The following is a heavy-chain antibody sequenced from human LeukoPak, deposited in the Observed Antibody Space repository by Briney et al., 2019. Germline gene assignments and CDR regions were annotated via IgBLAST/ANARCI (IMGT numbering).Heavy chain of an antibody. V-gene: IGHV3-21*01. CDR3: AIDRYSSGWYTFDY. Sequence: PGGSLRLSCAVSGFTFSNFGINWVRQAPGKGLEWVSSISSSSSYISYADSVKGRFTISRDNAKYSLDLQMNSLRAEDTAVYYCAIDRYSSGWYTFDYWGQGTLVTVSS. CDR2: ISSSSSYI. CDR1: GFTFSNFG. D-gene: IGHD6-19*01. J-gene: IGHJ4*02.